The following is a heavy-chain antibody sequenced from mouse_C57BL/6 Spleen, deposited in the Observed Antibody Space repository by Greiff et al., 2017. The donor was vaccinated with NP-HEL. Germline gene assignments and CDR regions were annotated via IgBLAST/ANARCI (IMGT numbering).Heavy chain of an antibody. V-gene: IGHV1-26*01. J-gene: IGHJ2*01. CDR3: SRSIYDGYYFDY. CDR2: INPNNGGT. D-gene: IGHD2-3*01. CDR1: GYTFTDYY. Sequence: EVQLQQSGPELVKPGASVKISCKASGYTFTDYYMNWVKQSHGKSLEWIGDINPNNGGTSYNQKFKGKATLTVEKSSSTAYMELHSLTSEDSAVYYCSRSIYDGYYFDYWGQGTTLTVSS.